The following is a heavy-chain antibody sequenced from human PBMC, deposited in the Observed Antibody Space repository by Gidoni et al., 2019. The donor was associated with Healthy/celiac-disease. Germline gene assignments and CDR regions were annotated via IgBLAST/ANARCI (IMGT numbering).Heavy chain of an antibody. V-gene: IGHV4-31*03. CDR3: ASGSSPALDY. D-gene: IGHD3-10*01. J-gene: IGHJ4*02. CDR2: IYYSWST. CDR1: ASSISSGGYY. Sequence: QVKLQKSGPARVKPSQNPSLTCTVSASSISSGGYYWSWLRQHPGKGLEWLGSIYYSWSTYSSPSLKSRVTISVDTSKNQFSLKLSCVTAADTAVYYCASGSSPALDYWGQGTLVTVSS.